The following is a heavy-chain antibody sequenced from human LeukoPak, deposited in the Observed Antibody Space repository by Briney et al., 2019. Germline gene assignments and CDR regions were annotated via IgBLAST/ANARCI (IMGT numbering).Heavy chain of an antibody. V-gene: IGHV3-7*01. CDR1: GFTFSSYW. CDR2: IKQDGSQK. Sequence: GGSLRLSCAASGFTFSSYWMSWVRQAPGKGLEWVANIKQDGSQKYYVDSVKGRFSISRDNAKNSLYLQMNSLRADDTAIYYCARDKIVGPTTLDYWGQGTLVTVSS. J-gene: IGHJ4*02. D-gene: IGHD1-26*01. CDR3: ARDKIVGPTTLDY.